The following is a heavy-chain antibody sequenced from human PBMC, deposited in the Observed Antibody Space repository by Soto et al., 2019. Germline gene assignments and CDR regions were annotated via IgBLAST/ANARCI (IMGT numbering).Heavy chain of an antibody. J-gene: IGHJ4*02. CDR3: ARALITTIFEYYFDY. CDR1: GASISGGDFY. D-gene: IGHD3-3*01. V-gene: IGHV4-31*03. CDR2: IYYSGSA. Sequence: SETLSLTCSVSGASISGGDFYWGRIRQHPGKGLEWIGYIYYSGSAFYNPSLKSRVSISLDTSKNQFSLNLNSVTAADTAVYFCARALITTIFEYYFDYWGQGALVTVSS.